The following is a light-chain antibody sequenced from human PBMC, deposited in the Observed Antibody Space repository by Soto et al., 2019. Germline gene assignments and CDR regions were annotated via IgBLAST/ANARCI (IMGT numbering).Light chain of an antibody. Sequence: QSALTQPASVSGSPGQSITISCTGTSSDIGAYNYVSWYQQHPGKAPKRLIYEVTNRPSGVSDRFSGSKSGNTASLTISGLQAEDEANYYCNSYTTLSNRVFGTGTKVTV. V-gene: IGLV2-14*01. CDR2: EVT. J-gene: IGLJ1*01. CDR3: NSYTTLSNRV. CDR1: SSDIGAYNY.